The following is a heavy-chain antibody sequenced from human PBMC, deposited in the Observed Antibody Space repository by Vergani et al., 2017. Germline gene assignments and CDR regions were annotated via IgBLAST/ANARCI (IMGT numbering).Heavy chain of an antibody. CDR1: GYTFTGYY. CDR3: ARSECSGCSCDAAYYYYYGMDV. V-gene: IGHV1-2*04. J-gene: IGHJ6*02. Sequence: QVQLVQSGAEVKKPGASVKVSCKASGYTFTGYYMHWVRQAPGQGLEWMGWINPNSGGTNYAQQCQGWVSMTRDTSISTAYMELSRLRSDDTAVYCGARSECSGCSCDAAYYYYYGMDVWGQGTTVTVSS. CDR2: INPNSGGT. D-gene: IGHD2-15*01.